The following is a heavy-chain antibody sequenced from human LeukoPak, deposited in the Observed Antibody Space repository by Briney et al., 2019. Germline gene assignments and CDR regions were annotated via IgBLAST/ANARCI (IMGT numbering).Heavy chain of an antibody. CDR1: GYTFTSYY. J-gene: IGHJ6*02. V-gene: IGHV1-46*01. D-gene: IGHD4-17*01. CDR2: INPSGGST. Sequence: ASVKVSCKASGYTFTSYYMHWVRQAPGQGLEWMGIINPSGGSTSYAQKFQGRVTMTRDTSTSTVYMELSSLRSEDTAVYYCATEKVTTAYYYYYGMDVWGQGTTVTVSS. CDR3: ATEKVTTAYYYYYGMDV.